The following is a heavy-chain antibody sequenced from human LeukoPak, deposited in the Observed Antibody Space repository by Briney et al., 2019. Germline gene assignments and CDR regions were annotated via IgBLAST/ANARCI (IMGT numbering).Heavy chain of an antibody. D-gene: IGHD3-10*01. CDR3: AKNIGSGSYYKLYGMDV. CDR1: GFTFSSYA. CDR2: ISGSGGST. J-gene: IGHJ6*02. V-gene: IGHV3-23*01. Sequence: GGSLRLSCAASGFTFSSYAMSWVRQAPGKGLEWVSAISGSGGSTYYADSVKGRFTISRDNSKNTLYLQMNSLRAEDTVVYYCAKNIGSGSYYKLYGMDVWGQGTTVTVSS.